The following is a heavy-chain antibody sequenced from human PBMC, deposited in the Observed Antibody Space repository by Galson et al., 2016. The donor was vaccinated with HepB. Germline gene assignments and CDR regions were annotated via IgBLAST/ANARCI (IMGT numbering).Heavy chain of an antibody. CDR2: ISYDGSSK. V-gene: IGHV3-30*03. Sequence: SLRLSCAVSGFTFSKYVMNWVRQAPGKGLEWVAVISYDGSSKFYADSVKGRFTISRDNSKNKLYLQMNDLRVEDTAVYYCARWTGPLGHSSGWYWIDSWGQGTLVTVSS. D-gene: IGHD6-19*01. CDR1: GFTFSKYV. CDR3: ARWTGPLGHSSGWYWIDS. J-gene: IGHJ5*01.